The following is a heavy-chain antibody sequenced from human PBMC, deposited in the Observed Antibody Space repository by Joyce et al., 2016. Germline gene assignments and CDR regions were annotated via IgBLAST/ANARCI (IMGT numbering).Heavy chain of an antibody. D-gene: IGHD6-19*01. J-gene: IGHJ4*02. Sequence: EVQLVETGGGLIQPGGSLRLSCAAAGFTVSGNYMGWVRQAPGKGLEWVSGIFSGGTTHSADSAEGRFTISRDNPKNTLYLQMNTVRAEDSAIYYCARVVSDTRGWYHFDYWGQGTLVTVSS. V-gene: IGHV3-53*02. CDR2: IFSGGTT. CDR1: GFTVSGNY. CDR3: ARVVSDTRGWYHFDY.